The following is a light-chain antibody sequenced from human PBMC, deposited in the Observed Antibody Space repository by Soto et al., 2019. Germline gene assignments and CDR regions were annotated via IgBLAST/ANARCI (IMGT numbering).Light chain of an antibody. J-gene: IGKJ1*01. CDR1: QSVNSY. CDR2: DAS. V-gene: IGKV3-11*01. Sequence: DIVLTQSPATLSLSPGERVTLSCKASQSVNSYLAWYQQKPGQAPRLLIYDASNRATGIPARFSGSGSGTDFTLPISSLEPEDFAVYYCQQRSNWPPWTFGQGTKVEIK. CDR3: QQRSNWPPWT.